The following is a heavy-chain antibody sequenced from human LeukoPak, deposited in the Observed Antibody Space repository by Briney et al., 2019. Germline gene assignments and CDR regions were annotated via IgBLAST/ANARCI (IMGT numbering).Heavy chain of an antibody. CDR2: IYPGDSDT. V-gene: IGHV5-51*01. CDR1: GYSFTSYW. CDR3: ARHGLWLGELLPFDP. Sequence: GESLKISCRGSGYSFTSYWIGWVRQMPGKGLEWMGIIYPGDSDTRYSPSFQGQVTISADKSISTAYLQWSSLKASDTAMYYCARHGLWLGELLPFDPWGQGTLVTVSS. J-gene: IGHJ5*02. D-gene: IGHD3-10*01.